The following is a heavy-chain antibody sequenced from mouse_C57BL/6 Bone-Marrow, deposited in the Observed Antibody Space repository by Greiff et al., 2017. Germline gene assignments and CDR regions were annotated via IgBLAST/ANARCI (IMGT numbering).Heavy chain of an antibody. Sequence: VQLQQSGAELMKPGASVKLSCKAPGYTFTGYWIAWVKQRPGHGLEWIGEILPGSGSTTYNEKFKGKATFTADTSSNTAYMQLSSLTTEDSAIYYCARWGWLLPLFAYWGQGTLVTVSA. V-gene: IGHV1-9*01. D-gene: IGHD2-3*01. CDR2: ILPGSGST. J-gene: IGHJ3*01. CDR3: ARWGWLLPLFAY. CDR1: GYTFTGYW.